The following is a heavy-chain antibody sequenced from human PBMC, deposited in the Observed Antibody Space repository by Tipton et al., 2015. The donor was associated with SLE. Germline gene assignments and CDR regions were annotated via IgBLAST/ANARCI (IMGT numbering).Heavy chain of an antibody. Sequence: QSGAEVKKPGASVEVSCEASGYTFTAYPLNWVRQAPGQGLEWMGWISTYNGNTHYAQNLQGRVTITTYTSTSTAYMELRSLRSDDTAVYYCAREVYSGSYYYYYGMDVWGQGTTVTISS. J-gene: IGHJ6*02. V-gene: IGHV1-18*04. CDR1: GYTFTAYP. CDR3: AREVYSGSYYYYYGMDV. CDR2: ISTYNGNT. D-gene: IGHD3-10*01.